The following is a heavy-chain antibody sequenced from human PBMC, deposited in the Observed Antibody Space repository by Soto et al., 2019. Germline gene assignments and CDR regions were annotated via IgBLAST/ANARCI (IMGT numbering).Heavy chain of an antibody. CDR1: GFTFSSYS. CDR3: ARVQFARDYYDSSGYLNRYYYYGMDV. CDR2: ISSSSSYI. V-gene: IGHV3-21*01. D-gene: IGHD3-22*01. J-gene: IGHJ6*02. Sequence: PGGSLRLSCAASGFTFSSYSMNWVRQAPGKGLEWVSSISSSSSYIYYADSVKGRFTISRDNAKNSLYLQMNSLRAEDTAVYYCARVQFARDYYDSSGYLNRYYYYGMDVWGQGTTVTVSS.